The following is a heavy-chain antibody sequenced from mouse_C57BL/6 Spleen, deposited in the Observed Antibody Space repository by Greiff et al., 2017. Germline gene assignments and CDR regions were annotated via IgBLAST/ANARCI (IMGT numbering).Heavy chain of an antibody. CDR2: IHPNSGST. V-gene: IGHV1-64*01. CDR3: AGHYYGSSPLDY. D-gene: IGHD1-1*01. J-gene: IGHJ2*01. CDR1: GYTFTSYW. Sequence: QVQLQQPGAELVKPGASVKLSCKASGYTFTSYWMHWVKQRPGQGLEWIGMIHPNSGSTNYNEKFKSKATLAVDKSSSTAYMQLGSLTSEDSAVYYCAGHYYGSSPLDYWGQGTTLTVSS.